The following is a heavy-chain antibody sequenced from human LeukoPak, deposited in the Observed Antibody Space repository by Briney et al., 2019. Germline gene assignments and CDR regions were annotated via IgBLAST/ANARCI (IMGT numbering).Heavy chain of an antibody. D-gene: IGHD1-26*01. J-gene: IGHJ4*02. CDR3: ARQGRGLSWYSGSGGYFDY. V-gene: IGHV4-39*01. CDR2: IYYSGST. CDR1: GGSISSSSYY. Sequence: PSETLSLTCTVSGGSISSSSYYWGWIRQPPGKGLEWIGSIYYSGSTYYNPSLKSRVTISVDTSKNQFSLKLSSVTAADTAVYYCARQGRGLSWYSGSGGYFDYWGQGTLVTVSS.